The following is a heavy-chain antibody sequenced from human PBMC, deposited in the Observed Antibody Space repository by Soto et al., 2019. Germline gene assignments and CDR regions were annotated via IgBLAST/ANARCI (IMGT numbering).Heavy chain of an antibody. CDR1: GGSISSSSYY. V-gene: IGHV4-39*01. CDR3: ARGGYGDRWFDP. CDR2: IYYSGST. Sequence: QLQLQESGPGLVKPSETLSLTYTVSGGSISSSSYYWGWIRQPPGKGLEWIGSIYYSGSTYYNPSLKGRVTISVDTSKNQFSLKLSSVTAADTAVYYCARGGYGDRWFDPWGQGTLVTVSS. J-gene: IGHJ5*02. D-gene: IGHD4-17*01.